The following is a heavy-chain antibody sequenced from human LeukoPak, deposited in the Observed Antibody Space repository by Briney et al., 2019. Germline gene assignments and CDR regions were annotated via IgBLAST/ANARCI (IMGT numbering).Heavy chain of an antibody. CDR2: IYYSGST. J-gene: IGHJ4*02. CDR3: ARVRGVAGRYLFDY. CDR1: GGSISSYY. Sequence: KPSETLSLTCTVSGGSISSYYWSWLRRPPGKGLEWIGYIYYSGSTNYNPSLKSRVTISVDTSKNQFSLKLSSVTAADTAVYYCARVRGVAGRYLFDYWGQGTLVTVSS. D-gene: IGHD1-14*01. V-gene: IGHV4-59*08.